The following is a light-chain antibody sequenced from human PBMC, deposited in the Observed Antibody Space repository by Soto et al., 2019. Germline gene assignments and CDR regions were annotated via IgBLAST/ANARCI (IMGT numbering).Light chain of an antibody. CDR2: GAS. CDR1: QSVSSSY. V-gene: IGKV3-20*01. CDR3: EQYGSPPWT. J-gene: IGKJ1*01. Sequence: EIVLTQSPGTLSLSPGERATLSCRASQSVSSSYLAWYQQKPGQAPRLLIYGASSRATGIPDRFSGSGSGTDFTLTISIVEPGNLVENYWEQYGSPPWTLGHGNKV.